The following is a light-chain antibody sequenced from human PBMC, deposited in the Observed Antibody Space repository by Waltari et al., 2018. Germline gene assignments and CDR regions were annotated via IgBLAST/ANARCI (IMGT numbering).Light chain of an antibody. Sequence: DIVMTQSPDSLAVSLGERATSNCKFSQSVLYSSNNRNYLGWYQHKPGQPPKLLIYWASTRESGVPDRFSGSGSGTDFTLTISSLQAEDVAVYYCQQYYTSPRTFGQGTKVEIK. CDR3: QQYYTSPRT. CDR2: WAS. V-gene: IGKV4-1*01. CDR1: QSVLYSSNNRNY. J-gene: IGKJ1*01.